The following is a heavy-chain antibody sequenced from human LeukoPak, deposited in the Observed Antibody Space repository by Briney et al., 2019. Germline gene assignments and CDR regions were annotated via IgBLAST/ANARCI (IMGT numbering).Heavy chain of an antibody. D-gene: IGHD1-1*01. V-gene: IGHV4-34*01. CDR1: GVSFSGYY. CDR3: AVARNWNGNY. Sequence: SETLSLTCAVYGVSFSGYYWSWIRQPPGKGLEWIGEINHSGSTNYNPSLKSRVTISVDTSKNQFSLKLSSVTAADTAVYYCAVARNWNGNYWGQGTLVTVSS. CDR2: INHSGST. J-gene: IGHJ4*02.